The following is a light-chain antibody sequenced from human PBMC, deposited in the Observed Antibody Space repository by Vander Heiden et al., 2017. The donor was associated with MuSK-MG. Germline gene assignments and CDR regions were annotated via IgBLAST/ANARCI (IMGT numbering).Light chain of an antibody. Sequence: EIVLPQSPATLSLSPGERATLSCRASQSVSSYLAWYQQKPGQAPRLLIYDASNRATGIPARFSGSGSGTDFTLTISSREPEDFAVYYCQQRSNWGFTFGHGTKVDIK. CDR1: QSVSSY. V-gene: IGKV3-11*01. J-gene: IGKJ3*01. CDR3: QQRSNWGFT. CDR2: DAS.